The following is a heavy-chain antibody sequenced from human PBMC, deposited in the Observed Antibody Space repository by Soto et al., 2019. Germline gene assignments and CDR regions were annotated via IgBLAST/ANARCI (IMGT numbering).Heavy chain of an antibody. J-gene: IGHJ4*02. V-gene: IGHV3-48*01. CDR2: ISSSSSTI. D-gene: IGHD3-16*01. CDR3: ARTLPPDY. Sequence: GGSLRLSCAASGFTFNFYSMNWVRQAPGKGLEWVSYISSSSSTIYYADSVKGRFTISRDNAKNSLSLQMNSLRAEDTAVYYCARTLPPDYWGQGTLVTVSS. CDR1: GFTFNFYS.